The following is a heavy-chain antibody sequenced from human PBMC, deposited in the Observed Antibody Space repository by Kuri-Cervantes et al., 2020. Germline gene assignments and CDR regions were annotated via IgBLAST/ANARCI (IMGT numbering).Heavy chain of an antibody. V-gene: IGHV1-46*01. D-gene: IGHD3-10*01. Sequence: ASVKVSCKASGYTFTSYYMHWVRQAPGQGLEWMGIINPSGGSTSYAQKFQGRVTMTRDTSTSTVYMELSSLRSEDTAVYYCARVGALLWFGELSLDIWGQGTMVTVSS. CDR3: ARVGALLWFGELSLDI. CDR2: INPSGGST. J-gene: IGHJ3*02. CDR1: GYTFTSYY.